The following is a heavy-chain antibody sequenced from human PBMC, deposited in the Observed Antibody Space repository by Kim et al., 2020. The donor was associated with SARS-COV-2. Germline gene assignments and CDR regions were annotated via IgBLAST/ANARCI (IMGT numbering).Heavy chain of an antibody. J-gene: IGHJ4*02. CDR3: ARVTPGRLGIAVAGPFVN. CDR2: INAGNGNT. Sequence: ASVKVSCKASGYTFTSYAMHWVRQAPGQRLEWMGWINAGNGNTKYSQKFQGRVTITRDTSASTAYMELSSLRSEDTAVYYCARVTPGRLGIAVAGPFVNWGQGTLVTVSS. CDR1: GYTFTSYA. D-gene: IGHD6-19*01. V-gene: IGHV1-3*01.